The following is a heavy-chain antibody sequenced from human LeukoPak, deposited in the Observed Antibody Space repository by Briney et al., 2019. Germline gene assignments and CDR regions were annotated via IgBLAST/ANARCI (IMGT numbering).Heavy chain of an antibody. V-gene: IGHV3-23*01. CDR1: GFTFSSYA. Sequence: GGSLSLSCAASGFTFSSYAMRWVRQAPGKGLVWGSAISGSGGSKYYADSVKGRFTISRDNSKDTLYLQMNSLRAEDTAVYYCAKVMGPLWFGESPRSFDYWGQGTLVTVSS. D-gene: IGHD3-10*01. CDR3: AKVMGPLWFGESPRSFDY. J-gene: IGHJ4*02. CDR2: ISGSGGSK.